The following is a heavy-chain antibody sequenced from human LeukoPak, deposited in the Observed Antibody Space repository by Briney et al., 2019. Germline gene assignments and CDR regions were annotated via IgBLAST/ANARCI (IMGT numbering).Heavy chain of an antibody. Sequence: GGSLRLSCAASGFTFSTYWMTWVRQAPGKGLEWVANIKQDGSEKYFVDSVKGRFTISRDNAKNTLYLQMNSLRADDTAVYYCARVHSYDYDSSGYYYWGQGIPVTVSS. CDR3: ARVHSYDYDSSGYYY. CDR1: GFTFSTYW. J-gene: IGHJ4*02. D-gene: IGHD3-22*01. V-gene: IGHV3-7*01. CDR2: IKQDGSEK.